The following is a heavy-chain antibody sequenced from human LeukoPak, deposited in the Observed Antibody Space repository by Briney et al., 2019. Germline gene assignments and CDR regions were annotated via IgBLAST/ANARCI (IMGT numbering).Heavy chain of an antibody. CDR3: ARLPPYYYDSSGYCDY. D-gene: IGHD3-22*01. V-gene: IGHV5-51*01. CDR1: GYSFTSYW. CDR2: IYPGDSDT. J-gene: IGHJ4*02. Sequence: GESLKISCKGSGYSFTSYWIGWARQMPGKGLEWMGIIYPGDSDTRYSPSFQGQVTISADKSISTAYLQWSSLKASDTAMYYCARLPPYYYDSSGYCDYRGQGTLVTVSS.